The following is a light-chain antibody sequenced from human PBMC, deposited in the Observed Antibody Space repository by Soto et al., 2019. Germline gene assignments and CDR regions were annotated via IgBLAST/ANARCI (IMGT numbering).Light chain of an antibody. CDR3: QQYYSFPRGT. CDR2: EAS. CDR1: QNIYTW. V-gene: IGKV1-5*03. Sequence: DIQMTQSPATLSASVGDRVTITCRASQNIYTWLAWYQQKPGKAPKLLIYEASSLETGVPSRFSGNGSGTDFTLTISCLQSEDFATYYCQQYYSFPRGTFGQGTKVDIK. J-gene: IGKJ1*01.